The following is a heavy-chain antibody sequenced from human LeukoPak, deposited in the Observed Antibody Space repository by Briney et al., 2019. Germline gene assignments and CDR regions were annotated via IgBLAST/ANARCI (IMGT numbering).Heavy chain of an antibody. Sequence: PGGSLRLSCAASGFTFSSYDMHWVRQAPGKGLEWVAVISYDESNKYYADSVKGRFTISRDNSKNTLYLQMNSLRAEDTAVYYCAKIQGIAAAGQDYWGQGTLVTVSS. CDR3: AKIQGIAAAGQDY. D-gene: IGHD6-13*01. V-gene: IGHV3-30*18. CDR2: ISYDESNK. J-gene: IGHJ4*02. CDR1: GFTFSSYD.